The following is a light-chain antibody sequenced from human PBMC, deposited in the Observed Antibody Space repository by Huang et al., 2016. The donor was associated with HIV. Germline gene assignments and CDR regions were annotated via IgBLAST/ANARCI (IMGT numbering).Light chain of an antibody. V-gene: IGKV3-15*01. Sequence: IILTQSPATMSLSPGEGASLSCSANQSVATNLAWYLHRPGQSPRIPILGASTRASGLPGRFSGSGSGTQFTLTVSGLQSEDVAVYYCQQYHNWPYTFGQGTKLEI. CDR3: QQYHNWPYT. J-gene: IGKJ2*01. CDR1: QSVATN. CDR2: GAS.